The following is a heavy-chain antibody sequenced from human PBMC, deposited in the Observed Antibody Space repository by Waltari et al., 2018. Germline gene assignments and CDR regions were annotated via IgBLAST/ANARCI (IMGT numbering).Heavy chain of an antibody. J-gene: IGHJ4*02. CDR2: ISWNSGSI. CDR1: GFTFDDYA. V-gene: IGHV3-9*01. CDR3: AKVSIKLGSWNFFDY. Sequence: EVQLVESGGGLVQPGRSLRLSCAASGFTFDDYAMHWVRQAPGKGLEWVSGISWNSGSIGYADSVKGRFTISRDNAKNSLYLQMNSLRAEDTALYYCAKVSIKLGSWNFFDYWGQGTLVTVSS. D-gene: IGHD6-13*01.